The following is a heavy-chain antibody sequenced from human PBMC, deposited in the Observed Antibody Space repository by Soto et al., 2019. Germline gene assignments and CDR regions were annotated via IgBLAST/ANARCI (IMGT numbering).Heavy chain of an antibody. D-gene: IGHD6-19*01. V-gene: IGHV3-23*01. CDR2: ISGTGYGT. CDR1: GFTFSNNA. Sequence: GGSMRLSCAASGFTFSNNAMNWVLQAPGKGLGWVSGISGTGYGTYYADSVKGLFTISRDSSNNTLYLQMSILRGEDTAIYYCAKARQAQSHYYYGMDVWGQGTPVTVSS. J-gene: IGHJ6*02. CDR3: AKARQAQSHYYYGMDV.